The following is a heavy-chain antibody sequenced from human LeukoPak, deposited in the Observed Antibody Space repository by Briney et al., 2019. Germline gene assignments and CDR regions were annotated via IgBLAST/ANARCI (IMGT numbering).Heavy chain of an antibody. D-gene: IGHD4-23*01. CDR1: GGSISSGDYY. V-gene: IGHV4-30-4*01. CDR3: ARDYGGNSYFQH. CDR2: IYYSGST. J-gene: IGHJ1*01. Sequence: PSQTLSLTCTVSGGSISSGDYYWSWIRQPPGRGLEWIGYIYYSGSTYYNPSLKSRVTISVDTSKNQFSLKLSSVTAADTAVYYCARDYGGNSYFQHWGQGTLVTVSS.